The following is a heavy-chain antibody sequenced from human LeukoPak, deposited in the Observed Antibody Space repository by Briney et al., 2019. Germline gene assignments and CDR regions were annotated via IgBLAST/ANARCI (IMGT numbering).Heavy chain of an antibody. CDR1: GFTFSSYA. V-gene: IGHV3-23*01. CDR3: ARDLLIAVAGTGDFDY. D-gene: IGHD6-19*01. J-gene: IGHJ4*02. Sequence: GGSLRLSCAASGFTFSSYAMSWVRQAPGKGLEWVSAISGSGGSTYYADSVKGRFTIPRDNSKNTLYLQMNSLRAEDTAVYYCARDLLIAVAGTGDFDYWGQGTLVTVSS. CDR2: ISGSGGST.